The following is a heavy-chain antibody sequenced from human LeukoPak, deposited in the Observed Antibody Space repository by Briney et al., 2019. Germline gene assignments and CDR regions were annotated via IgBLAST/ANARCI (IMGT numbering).Heavy chain of an antibody. CDR2: INPSGGST. CDR3: ARGKAVPAAPGLSWFDP. CDR1: GYTFTSYY. Sequence: ASVEVSCKAPGYTFTSYYMHWVRQAPGQGLEWMGIINPSGGSTSYAQKFQGRVTMTRDMSTSTVYMELSSLRSEDTAVYYCARGKAVPAAPGLSWFDPWGQGTLVTVSS. J-gene: IGHJ5*02. V-gene: IGHV1-46*01. D-gene: IGHD2-2*01.